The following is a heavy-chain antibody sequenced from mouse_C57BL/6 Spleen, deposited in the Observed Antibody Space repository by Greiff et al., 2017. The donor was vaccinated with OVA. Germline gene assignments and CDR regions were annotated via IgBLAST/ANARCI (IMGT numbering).Heavy chain of an antibody. J-gene: IGHJ1*03. CDR1: GFTFSSYT. V-gene: IGHV5-9*01. Sequence: EVKVVESGGGLVKPGGSLKLSCAASGFTFSSYTMSWVRQTPEKRLEWVATISGGGGNTYYPDSVKGRFTISRDNANNTLYLQMSSLRSEDTALYYCARRVYYGSSWDWYFDVWGTGTTVTVSS. CDR3: ARRVYYGSSWDWYFDV. CDR2: ISGGGGNT. D-gene: IGHD1-1*01.